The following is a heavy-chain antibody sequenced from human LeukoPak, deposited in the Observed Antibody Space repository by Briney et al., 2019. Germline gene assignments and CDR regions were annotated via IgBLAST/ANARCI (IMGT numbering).Heavy chain of an antibody. CDR1: GFTFSSYE. Sequence: GGSLRLSCAASGFTFSSYEMNWVRQAPGKGLEWVSYISSSGSTIYYADSVKGRFTISRDNAKNSLYLQMNSLRAEDTAVYYCARARFLGWYFDLWGRGTLVTVSS. CDR2: ISSSGSTI. D-gene: IGHD3-16*01. CDR3: ARARFLGWYFDL. J-gene: IGHJ2*01. V-gene: IGHV3-48*03.